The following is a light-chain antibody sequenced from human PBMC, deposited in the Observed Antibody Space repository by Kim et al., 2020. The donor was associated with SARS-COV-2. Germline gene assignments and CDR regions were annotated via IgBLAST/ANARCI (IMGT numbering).Light chain of an antibody. CDR1: IGDFGDYDF. V-gene: IGLV2-14*03. CDR3: SSYTTSFPYF. CDR2: DVS. Sequence: QSVLTQPASVSASLGQTITISCTDTIGDFGDYDFVSWYQQLPGKAPKLIIYDVSLRPSGVSARFSGSRSGNTASLTISGLQAEDEGHYHCSSYTTSFPYFFGPGTKVTVL. J-gene: IGLJ1*01.